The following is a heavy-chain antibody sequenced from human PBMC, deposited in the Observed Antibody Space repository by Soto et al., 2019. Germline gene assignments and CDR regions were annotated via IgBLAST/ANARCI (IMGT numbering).Heavy chain of an antibody. CDR1: GGSISSGGYY. Sequence: QVQLQASGPGLVKPSQTLSLTCTVSGGSISSGGYYWSWIRQHPGKGLEWIGYIYYSGSTYYNPSLKSRVTISVDTSKNQFSLKLSSVTAADTAVYYCAREIWGYDSSTFDSWGQGTLVTVSS. J-gene: IGHJ4*02. D-gene: IGHD3-22*01. V-gene: IGHV4-31*03. CDR3: AREIWGYDSSTFDS. CDR2: IYYSGST.